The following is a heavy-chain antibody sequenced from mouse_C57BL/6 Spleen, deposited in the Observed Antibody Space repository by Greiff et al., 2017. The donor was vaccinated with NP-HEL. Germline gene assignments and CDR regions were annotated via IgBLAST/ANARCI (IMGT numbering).Heavy chain of an antibody. V-gene: IGHV1-64*01. D-gene: IGHD1-1*01. Sequence: QVQLQQPGAELVKPGASVKLSCKASGYTFTSYWMHWVKQRPGQGLEWIGMIHPNSGSTNYNEKFKSKATLTVDKSSSTAYMQLSSLTSEDSAVYYCARGDYGSSYFDYWGQGTTFTDSA. CDR2: IHPNSGST. J-gene: IGHJ2*01. CDR1: GYTFTSYW. CDR3: ARGDYGSSYFDY.